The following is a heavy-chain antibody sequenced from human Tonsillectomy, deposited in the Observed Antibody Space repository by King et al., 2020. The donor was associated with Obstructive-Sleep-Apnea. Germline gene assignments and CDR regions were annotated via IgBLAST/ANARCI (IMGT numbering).Heavy chain of an antibody. J-gene: IGHJ4*02. CDR3: ARDGVRGGIVVVPAAMLDY. D-gene: IGHD2-2*01. Sequence: VQLGESGGGLVKPGGSLRLSCAASGFTFSSYSMKWVRQAPGKGLEWVSYISSSSSYVYYADSVRGRFTISRDNAKNSLYLQMTSLRAEDTDVYYCARDGVRGGIVVVPAAMLDYWGQGTLVTVSS. CDR1: GFTFSSYS. CDR2: ISSSSSYV. V-gene: IGHV3-21*01.